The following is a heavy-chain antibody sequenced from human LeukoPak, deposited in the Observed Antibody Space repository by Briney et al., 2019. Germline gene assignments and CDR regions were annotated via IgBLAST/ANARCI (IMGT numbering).Heavy chain of an antibody. CDR3: VRVASAYYLDY. J-gene: IGHJ4*02. CDR1: GFTFSDHH. CDR2: SRNKANRYTT. V-gene: IGHV3-72*01. Sequence: EPGGSLRLSCAASGFTFSDHHVDWVRQAPGKGLEWIARSRNKANRYTTEYAAAVRGRFTISRDESNNSLFLQMNGLKSEDTAVYYCVRVASAYYLDYWGQGTLVAVSS.